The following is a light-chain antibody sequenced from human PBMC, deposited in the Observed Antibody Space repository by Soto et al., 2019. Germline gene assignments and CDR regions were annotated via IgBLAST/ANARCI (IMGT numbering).Light chain of an antibody. CDR3: QQYDYLPYT. CDR2: DAS. J-gene: IGKJ2*01. Sequence: DIQMTQSPSSLSTSVGDRVTITCQASQDISNYLNWYQQKPGKAPKLLIYDASNLETGVPSRFSGSGSGTDFTFTISSLQPEDIATYYCQQYDYLPYTFGQGTTLEIK. V-gene: IGKV1-33*01. CDR1: QDISNY.